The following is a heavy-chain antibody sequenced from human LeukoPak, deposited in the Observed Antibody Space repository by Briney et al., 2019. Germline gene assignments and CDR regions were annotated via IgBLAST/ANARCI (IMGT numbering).Heavy chain of an antibody. J-gene: IGHJ4*02. CDR3: ARLSDCGGDCYSG. D-gene: IGHD2-21*01. CDR2: INHSGST. Sequence: PSETLSLTCAVYGGSFSGYYWSWIRQPPGKGLEWIGEINHSGSTNYNPSLKSRVTISVDTSKNQFSLKLSSVTAADTAVYYCARLSDCGGDCYSGWGQGTLVTVSS. CDR1: GGSFSGYY. V-gene: IGHV4-34*01.